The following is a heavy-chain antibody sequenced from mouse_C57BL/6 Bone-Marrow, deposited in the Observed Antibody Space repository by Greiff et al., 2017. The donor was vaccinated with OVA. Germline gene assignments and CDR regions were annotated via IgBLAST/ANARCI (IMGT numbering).Heavy chain of an antibody. CDR2: ISNLAYSI. V-gene: IGHV5-15*01. J-gene: IGHJ4*01. CDR1: GFTFSDYG. CDR3: ARHEENAMDY. Sequence: EVKLVESGGGLVQPGGSLKLSCAASGFTFSDYGMAWVRQAPRKGPEWVAFISNLAYSIYYADTVTGRFTISRENAKNTLYLEMSSLRSEDTAMYYCARHEENAMDYWGQGTSVTVSS.